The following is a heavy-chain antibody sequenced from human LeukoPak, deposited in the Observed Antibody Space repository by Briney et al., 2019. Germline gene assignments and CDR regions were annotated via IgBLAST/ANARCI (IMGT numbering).Heavy chain of an antibody. D-gene: IGHD3-22*01. CDR3: ARLLDNDISGDPDTLDV. Sequence: SETLSLTCTVSGGSLSGYYWSWIRQPPGKRLEWIGYVSYTGRTKYNPSLQSRVTISIDTSKRQFSLKLTSVTSADTAVYSCARLLDNDISGDPDTLDVWGQGTTVIVSS. CDR2: VSYTGRT. CDR1: GGSLSGYY. J-gene: IGHJ3*01. V-gene: IGHV4-59*01.